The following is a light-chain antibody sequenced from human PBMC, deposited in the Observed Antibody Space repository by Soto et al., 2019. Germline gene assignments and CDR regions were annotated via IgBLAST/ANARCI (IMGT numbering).Light chain of an antibody. J-gene: IGKJ5*01. CDR1: QSVRGN. Sequence: EIVMTQSPATLSVSPGERATLSCRASQSVRGNLAWYQQRPGQSPRLLIYGASSRATGIPARFSGSGSGTEFTLSISSLQSEDFAVYYCQQYNNWPFITFGKGTRLEIK. V-gene: IGKV3-15*01. CDR3: QQYNNWPFIT. CDR2: GAS.